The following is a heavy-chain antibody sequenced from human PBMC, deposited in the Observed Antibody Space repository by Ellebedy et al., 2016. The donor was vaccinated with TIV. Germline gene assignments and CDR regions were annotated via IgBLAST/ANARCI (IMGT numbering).Heavy chain of an antibody. J-gene: IGHJ5*01. CDR2: INRDGSDN. CDR1: GFTFSGYW. Sequence: GESLKISXAASGFTFSGYWMSWVRQAPGKGLEWVAKINRDGSDNYFVESLRGRFTISRDNSKNSLYLQMNSLRSEDTAVYYCARYCDYDFNSWGQGTLVTVSS. CDR3: ARYCDYDFNS. V-gene: IGHV3-7*01. D-gene: IGHD5-12*01.